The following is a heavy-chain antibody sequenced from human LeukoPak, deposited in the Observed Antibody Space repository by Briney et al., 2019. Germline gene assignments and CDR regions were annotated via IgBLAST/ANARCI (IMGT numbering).Heavy chain of an antibody. J-gene: IGHJ3*02. V-gene: IGHV3-21*04. D-gene: IGHD3-16*02. CDR3: AKGLSWYAFDI. CDR1: GFTFSSYA. Sequence: GGSLRLSCAASGFTFSSYAMNWVRQAPGKGLEWVSSISSGSTYIYYADSVKGRFTISRDNAKNSLYLQMNSLRAEDTAVYYCAKGLSWYAFDIWGQGTMVTVSS. CDR2: ISSGSTYI.